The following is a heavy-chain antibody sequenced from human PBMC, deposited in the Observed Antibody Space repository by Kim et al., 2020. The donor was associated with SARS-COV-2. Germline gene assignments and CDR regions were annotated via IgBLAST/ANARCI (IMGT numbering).Heavy chain of an antibody. D-gene: IGHD2-2*01. Sequence: KSRVTLSVDTAKNQFSLKLSSVTAADTAVYYCARSYCSSTSCYLGDAFDIWGQGTMVTVSS. CDR3: ARSYCSSTSCYLGDAFDI. J-gene: IGHJ3*02. V-gene: IGHV4-59*01.